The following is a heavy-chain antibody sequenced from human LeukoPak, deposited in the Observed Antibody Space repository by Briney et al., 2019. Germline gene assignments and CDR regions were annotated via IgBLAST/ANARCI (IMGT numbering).Heavy chain of an antibody. J-gene: IGHJ6*02. Sequence: GSLRLSCAASGFTFSDYYMSWIRQAPGKGLEWVSYISSSGSTIYYADSVKGRFTISRDNAKNSLYLQMNSLRAEDTAVYYCARDGGYGSGSLFDYYYYGMDVWGQGTTVTVSS. V-gene: IGHV3-11*01. D-gene: IGHD3-10*01. CDR1: GFTFSDYY. CDR2: ISSSGSTI. CDR3: ARDGGYGSGSLFDYYYYGMDV.